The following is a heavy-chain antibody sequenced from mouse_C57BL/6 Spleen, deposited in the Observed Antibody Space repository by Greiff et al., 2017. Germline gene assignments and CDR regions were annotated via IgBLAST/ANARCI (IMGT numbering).Heavy chain of an antibody. D-gene: IGHD1-1*01. CDR3: AREDYGSSRYYFDY. V-gene: IGHV1-55*01. CDR2: IYPGSGST. J-gene: IGHJ2*01. CDR1: GYTFTSYW. Sequence: QVQLKQPGAELVKPGASVKMSCKASGYTFTSYWITWVKQRPGQGLEWIGDIYPGSGSTNYNEKFKSKATLTVDTSSSTAYMQLSSLTSEDSAVYYCAREDYGSSRYYFDYWGQGTTLTVSS.